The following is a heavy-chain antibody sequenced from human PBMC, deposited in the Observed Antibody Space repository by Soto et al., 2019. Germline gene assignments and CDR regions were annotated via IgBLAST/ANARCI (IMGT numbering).Heavy chain of an antibody. CDR2: INPNSGGT. D-gene: IGHD2-8*02. J-gene: IGHJ6*02. CDR1: GYTFTGYY. CDR3: ARDRVGYGTNEENYYYYYGMDV. Sequence: ASVKVSCKASGYTFTGYYRQWVRQAPGQGLEWMGWINPNSGGTNYAQKFQGWVTMTRDTSISTAYMELSRLRSDDTAVCYCARDRVGYGTNEENYYYYYGMDVWGQGTTVTVSS. V-gene: IGHV1-2*04.